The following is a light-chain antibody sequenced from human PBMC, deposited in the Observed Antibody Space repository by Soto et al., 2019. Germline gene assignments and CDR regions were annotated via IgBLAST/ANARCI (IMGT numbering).Light chain of an antibody. CDR3: QQRSNWPPGT. V-gene: IGKV3-11*01. CDR1: QSVSSY. J-gene: IGKJ4*01. CDR2: DAS. Sequence: EIVLTQSPATLSLSPGERATLSCRASQSVSSYLAWYQQKPGQAPRLLIYDASNSATGIPARFSGSGSGTEFTLLISSLEPEDFAVYYCQQRSNWPPGTFGGGTKVEIK.